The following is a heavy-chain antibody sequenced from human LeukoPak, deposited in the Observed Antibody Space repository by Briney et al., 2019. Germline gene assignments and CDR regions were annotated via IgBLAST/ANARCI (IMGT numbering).Heavy chain of an antibody. CDR3: ARSYCSGGSCYGPRGLNWFDP. J-gene: IGHJ5*02. D-gene: IGHD2-15*01. V-gene: IGHV4-39*07. CDR1: GGSISSSSYY. Sequence: PSETLSLTCTVSGGSISSSSYYWGWIRQPPGKGLEWIGSIYYSGSTYYNPSLKSRVTISVDTSKNQFSLKLSSVTAADTAVYYCARSYCSGGSCYGPRGLNWFDPWGQGTLVTVSS. CDR2: IYYSGST.